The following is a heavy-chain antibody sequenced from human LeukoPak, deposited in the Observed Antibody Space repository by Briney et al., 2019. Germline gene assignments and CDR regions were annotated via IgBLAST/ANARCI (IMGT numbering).Heavy chain of an antibody. J-gene: IGHJ4*02. D-gene: IGHD3-3*01. CDR3: ARAYYDFWSGYYSDY. CDR1: GFTFSSYW. CDR2: IKQDGSEK. V-gene: IGHV3-7*01. Sequence: PGGSLGLSCAASGFTFSSYWMSWVRQAPGKGLEWVANIKQDGSEKYYVDSVKGRFTISRDNAKNSLYLQMNSLRAEDTAVYYCARAYYDFWSGYYSDYWGQGTLVTVSS.